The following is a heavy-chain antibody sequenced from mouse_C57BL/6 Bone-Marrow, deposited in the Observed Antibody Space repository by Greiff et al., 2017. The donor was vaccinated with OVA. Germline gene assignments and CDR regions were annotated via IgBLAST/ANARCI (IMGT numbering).Heavy chain of an antibody. CDR2: IDPSDSST. Sequence: QVQLQQPGAELVKPGASVKLSCKASGYTFTSYWMQWVKQRPGQGLEWIGEIDPSDSSTNYNPKFKGPATLTVDTSSSTAYMQLSSLTSEDSAVYYCALYYYGSSDYWGQGTTLTVSS. D-gene: IGHD1-1*01. CDR1: GYTFTSYW. CDR3: ALYYYGSSDY. J-gene: IGHJ2*01. V-gene: IGHV1-50*01.